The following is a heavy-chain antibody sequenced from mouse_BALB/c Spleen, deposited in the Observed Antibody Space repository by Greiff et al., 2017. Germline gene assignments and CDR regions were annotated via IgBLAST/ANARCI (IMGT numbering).Heavy chain of an antibody. CDR3: ARYDPYFDY. J-gene: IGHJ2*01. Sequence: QVQLQQSGAELARPGASVKLSCKASGYTFTSYWMQWVKQRPGQGLEWIGAIYPGDGDTRYTQKFKGKATLTADKSSSTAYMQLSSLASEDSAVYYCARYDPYFDYWGQGTTLTVSS. D-gene: IGHD2-3*01. CDR2: IYPGDGDT. CDR1: GYTFTSYW. V-gene: IGHV1-87*01.